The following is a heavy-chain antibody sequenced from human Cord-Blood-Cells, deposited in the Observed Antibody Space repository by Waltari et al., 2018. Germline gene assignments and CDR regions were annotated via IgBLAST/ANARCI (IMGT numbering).Heavy chain of an antibody. J-gene: IGHJ3*02. V-gene: IGHV4-39*01. CDR1: GGSISSSSYY. CDR2: IHYSVST. D-gene: IGHD3-22*01. CDR3: ARPNYDSSGYYHAFDI. Sequence: QLQLQESGPGLVKPSETLSLTCTVSGGSISSSSYYWGWIRQPPGKGLEWIGSIHYSVSTYYNPSLKSRVTISVDTSKNQFSLKLSSVTAADTAVYYCARPNYDSSGYYHAFDIWGQGTMVTVSS.